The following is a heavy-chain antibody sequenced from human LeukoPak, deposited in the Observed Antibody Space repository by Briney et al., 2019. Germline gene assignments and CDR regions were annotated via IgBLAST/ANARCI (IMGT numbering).Heavy chain of an antibody. CDR2: IYRNGGST. CDR3: ARGNSTFDY. J-gene: IGHJ4*02. D-gene: IGHD3-10*01. CDR1: GCTSDDYG. Sequence: PGGALRLSCAASGCTSDDYGMSWVRQAPGKGLEWVSGIYRNGGSTGYADSVKDRFTISRDTAKNSLYLQMNSLRAEATALYHCARGNSTFDYWGPGTLVTVSS. V-gene: IGHV3-20*01.